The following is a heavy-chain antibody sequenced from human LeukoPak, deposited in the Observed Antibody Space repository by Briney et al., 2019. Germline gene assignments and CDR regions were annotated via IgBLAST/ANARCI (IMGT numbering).Heavy chain of an antibody. Sequence: GGSLRLSCAASGFTFSSYAMSGVRQAPGKGLEWVSGISGSGGSTYYADSVKGRFTISRDNSKNKLYLQMNSLRAEDTAVYYCAKSWHYYDSSGYYPYDAFDIWGQGTMVTVSS. D-gene: IGHD3-22*01. J-gene: IGHJ3*02. V-gene: IGHV3-23*01. CDR3: AKSWHYYDSSGYYPYDAFDI. CDR1: GFTFSSYA. CDR2: ISGSGGST.